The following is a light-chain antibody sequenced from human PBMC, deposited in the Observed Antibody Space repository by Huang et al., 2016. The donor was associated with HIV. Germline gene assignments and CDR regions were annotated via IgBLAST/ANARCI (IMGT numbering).Light chain of an antibody. V-gene: IGKV3-20*01. CDR3: QQYGSSPTT. CDR1: QSGNNYF. Sequence: EVVLTQSPGTLSLSPGERATLSCRASQSGNNYFLAWYQHTPGRAPRRLIYGASSRAAGIPDRFSGSGSKTNFTLTISRLEPEDFAVYYCQQYGSSPTTFGQGTNLEIK. J-gene: IGKJ2*01. CDR2: GAS.